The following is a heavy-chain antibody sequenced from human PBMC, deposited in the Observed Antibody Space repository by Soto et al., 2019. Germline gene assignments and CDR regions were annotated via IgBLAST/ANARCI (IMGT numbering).Heavy chain of an antibody. CDR1: GGSISSGGYY. V-gene: IGHV4-31*03. Sequence: QVQLQESGPGLVKPSQTLSLTCTVSGGSISSGGYYWSWIRQHPGKGLEWIGYIYYSGSTYYNPALKSRLSITVDTSKTQFSLKLSSVTAADTAVYYCARSGLELYCYGMDVWGQGTTVTVSS. J-gene: IGHJ6*02. CDR3: ARSGLELYCYGMDV. CDR2: IYYSGST. D-gene: IGHD3-10*01.